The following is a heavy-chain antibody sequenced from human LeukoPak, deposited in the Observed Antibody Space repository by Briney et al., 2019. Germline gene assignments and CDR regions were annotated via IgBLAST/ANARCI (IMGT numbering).Heavy chain of an antibody. Sequence: PGGSLRLSCAASGFTFSSYAMSWVRQAPGKGLEWVSAISGSGGSTYYADSVKGRFTISRDNSKNTLYLQMNSLRAEDTAVYYCAKDPRVYSSSWYYFDYWGQGTLVTVSS. J-gene: IGHJ4*02. CDR3: AKDPRVYSSSWYYFDY. D-gene: IGHD6-13*01. CDR2: ISGSGGST. CDR1: GFTFSSYA. V-gene: IGHV3-23*01.